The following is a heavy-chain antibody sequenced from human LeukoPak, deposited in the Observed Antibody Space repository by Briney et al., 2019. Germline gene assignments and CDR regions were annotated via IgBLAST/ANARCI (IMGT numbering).Heavy chain of an antibody. D-gene: IGHD2-2*01. CDR3: ARLVVVVPAAIIGFDY. Sequence: SETLSLTCTVSGGSISSGDYYWSWLRQPPGKGLEWIGYIYYSGSTYYNPSLKSRVTISVDKSKNQFSLKLSSVTAADTAVYYCARLVVVVPAAIIGFDYWGQGTLVTVSS. CDR2: IYYSGST. J-gene: IGHJ4*02. V-gene: IGHV4-30-4*01. CDR1: GGSISSGDYY.